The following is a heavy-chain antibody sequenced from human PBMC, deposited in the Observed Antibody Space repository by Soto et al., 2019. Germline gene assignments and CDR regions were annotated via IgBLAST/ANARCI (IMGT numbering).Heavy chain of an antibody. J-gene: IGHJ6*03. Sequence: SETLSLTCTVSGGSISSSSYYWGWIRQPPGKGLEWIGSIYYSGSTYYNPSLKSRVTISVDTSKNQFSLKRSSVTAADTAVYYCARRTADPDYYYYYMDVWGKGTTVTVSS. V-gene: IGHV4-39*01. CDR3: ARRTADPDYYYYYMDV. D-gene: IGHD6-25*01. CDR1: GGSISSSSYY. CDR2: IYYSGST.